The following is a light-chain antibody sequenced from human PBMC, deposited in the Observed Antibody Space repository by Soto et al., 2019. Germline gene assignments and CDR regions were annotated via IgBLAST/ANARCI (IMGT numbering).Light chain of an antibody. Sequence: EIVLTQSPATLSLSPGDRATLSCRASQRIGTYLAWYQQKAGQAPSLLIYDTSNRATGIPTRFSGSGSVTDFTLTISSPEPEDFSVYFCQHRSNSPPTWTFGQWTKVEIK. V-gene: IGKV3-11*01. CDR3: QHRSNSPPTWT. CDR2: DTS. CDR1: QRIGTY. J-gene: IGKJ1*01.